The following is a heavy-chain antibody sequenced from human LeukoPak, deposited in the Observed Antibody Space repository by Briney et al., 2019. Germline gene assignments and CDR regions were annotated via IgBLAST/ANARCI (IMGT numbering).Heavy chain of an antibody. Sequence: PGGSLRLSCAASGFTFSSYAMHWVRQAPGKGLEYVSAISSNGGSTYYANSVKGRFTISRDNSKNTLYLQMGSLRAEDMAVYYCARALGYDILTGYRGYMDVWGKGTTVTISS. CDR1: GFTFSSYA. CDR2: ISSNGGST. CDR3: ARALGYDILTGYRGYMDV. J-gene: IGHJ6*03. V-gene: IGHV3-64*01. D-gene: IGHD3-9*01.